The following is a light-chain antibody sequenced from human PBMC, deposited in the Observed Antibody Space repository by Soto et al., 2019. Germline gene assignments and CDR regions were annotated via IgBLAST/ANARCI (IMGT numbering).Light chain of an antibody. Sequence: DIQMTQSPSSLSASVGARVTITCRASQDISKNLAWYQQIPGKAPKLLIFAASTLQSGLPSRFSASGSGTYFILTVGGLQPEDAATYYCQQTKGFPLTFGGGTKVDIK. CDR1: QDISKN. J-gene: IGKJ4*01. V-gene: IGKV1-12*01. CDR3: QQTKGFPLT. CDR2: AAS.